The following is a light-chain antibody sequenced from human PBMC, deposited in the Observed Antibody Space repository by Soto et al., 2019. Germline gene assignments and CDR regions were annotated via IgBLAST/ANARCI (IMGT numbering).Light chain of an antibody. CDR1: SSDVGGYNY. CDR2: EVS. J-gene: IGLJ1*01. Sequence: QSVLTQPASVSGSPGQSITISCTGTSSDVGGYNYVSWYQQHPGKAPKPMLYEVSNRPSGISNRFSGSKSGNTASLTISGLQAEDEADYYCSSYTSSSTLCVFGTGTKLTVL. CDR3: SSYTSSSTLCV. V-gene: IGLV2-14*01.